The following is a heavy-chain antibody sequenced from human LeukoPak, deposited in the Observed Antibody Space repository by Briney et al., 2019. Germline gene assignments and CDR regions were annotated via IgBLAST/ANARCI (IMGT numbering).Heavy chain of an antibody. D-gene: IGHD2-2*02. CDR3: ARCSRSSTDCYSAFDI. CDR2: ISWNSGGI. J-gene: IGHJ3*02. V-gene: IGHV3-9*01. Sequence: PGRSLRLSCTISGFTLKDYAMRWVRQAPGKGLEWVSGISWNSGGIAYADSVKGRFTISRDNAKNSLYLQMNSLRAEDTALYYCARCSRSSTDCYSAFDIWGQGTMVTVSS. CDR1: GFTLKDYA.